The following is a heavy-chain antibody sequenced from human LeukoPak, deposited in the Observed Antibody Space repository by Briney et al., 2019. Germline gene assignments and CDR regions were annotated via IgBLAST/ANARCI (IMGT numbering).Heavy chain of an antibody. V-gene: IGHV4-39*07. D-gene: IGHD3-22*01. J-gene: IGHJ4*02. Sequence: PSETLSLTCTVSGVSISSGSYYWSWIRQPAGKGLEWIGSIYHSGSTYYNPSLKSRVTISVDTSKNQFSLKLSSVTAADTAVYYCARTYYDSSGSYYFDYWGQGTLVTVSS. CDR2: IYHSGST. CDR1: GVSISSGSYY. CDR3: ARTYYDSSGSYYFDY.